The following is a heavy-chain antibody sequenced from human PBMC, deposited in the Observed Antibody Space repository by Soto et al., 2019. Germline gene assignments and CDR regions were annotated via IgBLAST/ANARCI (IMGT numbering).Heavy chain of an antibody. CDR2: INHSGST. CDR3: ARSQTTVTSYDP. J-gene: IGHJ5*02. D-gene: IGHD4-17*01. V-gene: IGHV4-59*12. CDR1: GGSISSYY. Sequence: SETLSLTCTVSGGSISSYYWSWIRQPPGKGLEWIGEINHSGSTNYNPSLKSRVTISVDRSKNQFSLKLSSVTAADTAVYYCARSQTTVTSYDPWGQGTLVTVSS.